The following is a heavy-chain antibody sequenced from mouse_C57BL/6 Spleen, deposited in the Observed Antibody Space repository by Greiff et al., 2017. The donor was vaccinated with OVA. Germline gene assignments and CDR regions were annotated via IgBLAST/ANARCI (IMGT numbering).Heavy chain of an antibody. Sequence: EVKLQESGPGLVKPSQSLSLTCSVTGYSITSGYYWNWIRQFPGNKLEWMGYISYDGSNNYNPSLKNRISITRDTSKNQFFLKLNSVTTEDTATYYCAREYGIGYSNYFDYWGQGTTLTVSS. CDR2: ISYDGSN. D-gene: IGHD2-1*01. V-gene: IGHV3-6*01. J-gene: IGHJ2*01. CDR3: AREYGIGYSNYFDY. CDR1: GYSITSGYY.